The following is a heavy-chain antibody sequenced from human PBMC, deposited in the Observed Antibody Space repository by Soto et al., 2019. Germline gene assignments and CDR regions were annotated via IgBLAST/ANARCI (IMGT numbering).Heavy chain of an antibody. V-gene: IGHV4-30-4*01. CDR2: IYYSGTT. CDR3: ARGLRFSFDY. CDR1: GGSISSGGYY. J-gene: IGHJ4*02. D-gene: IGHD3-3*01. Sequence: SETLSLTCTVSGGSISSGGYYWSWIRQHPGKGLEWIGYIYYSGTTYYNPSLKSRVTISVDRSKNQFSLKLSSVTAADTAVYYCARGLRFSFDYWGQGTLVTVSS.